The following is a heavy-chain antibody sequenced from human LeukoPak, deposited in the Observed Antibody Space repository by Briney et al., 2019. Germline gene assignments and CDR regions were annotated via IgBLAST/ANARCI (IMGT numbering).Heavy chain of an antibody. V-gene: IGHV1-46*01. CDR2: ISPSGGST. D-gene: IGHD3-9*01. J-gene: IGHJ4*02. CDR1: GYTFTSYY. Sequence: ASVTVSCKASGYTFTSYYMHWVRQAPGQGLEWMGIISPSGGSTTYAQKFQGRVTTTRDTSTSTVYMELSSLRSEDTAIYYCAREKLSDILTGFDYWGQGTLVTVSS. CDR3: AREKLSDILTGFDY.